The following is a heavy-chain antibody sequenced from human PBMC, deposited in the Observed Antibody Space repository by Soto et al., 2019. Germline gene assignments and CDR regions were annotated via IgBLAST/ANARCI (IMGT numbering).Heavy chain of an antibody. CDR1: GYSFTSYW. CDR3: ARLGSSGSYYSVPRGFGYYYYGMDV. J-gene: IGHJ6*02. CDR2: IYPGDSDT. Sequence: GESLKISCKGSGYSFTSYWIGWVRQMPGKVLEWMGIIYPGDSDTRYSPSFQGQVTISADKSISTAYLQWSSLKASDTAMYYCARLGSSGSYYSVPRGFGYYYYGMDVWGQGXTVTVYS. D-gene: IGHD3-10*01. V-gene: IGHV5-51*01.